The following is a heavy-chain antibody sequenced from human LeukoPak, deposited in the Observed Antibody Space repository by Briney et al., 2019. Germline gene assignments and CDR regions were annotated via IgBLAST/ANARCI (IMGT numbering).Heavy chain of an antibody. CDR3: ATLRGDPTIFEY. J-gene: IGHJ4*02. CDR2: IRGDGTVT. V-gene: IGHV3-7*01. CDR1: GFTFSYNW. Sequence: GGSLRLSCAASGFTFSYNWMSWVRQAPGKGLEWVATIRGDGTVTHYVDSAKGRFTISRDNAKNSMYLQMEYLGVEDTAVYYCATLRGDPTIFEYWGQGTLVTVSS. D-gene: IGHD5-24*01.